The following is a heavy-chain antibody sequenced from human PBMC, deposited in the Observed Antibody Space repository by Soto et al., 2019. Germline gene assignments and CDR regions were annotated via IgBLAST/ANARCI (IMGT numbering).Heavy chain of an antibody. CDR3: ARGLYSSSWRDAFDI. CDR2: INSNGSST. J-gene: IGHJ3*02. V-gene: IGHV3-74*01. CDR1: GFTFSSYG. Sequence: GGSLRLSCAASGFTFSSYGMRWVRQAPEKGLEWVSRINSNGSSTSYADSVKGRFTISRDNAKNTLYLQMNSLRAEDTAVYYCARGLYSSSWRDAFDIWGQGTMVTVS. D-gene: IGHD6-13*01.